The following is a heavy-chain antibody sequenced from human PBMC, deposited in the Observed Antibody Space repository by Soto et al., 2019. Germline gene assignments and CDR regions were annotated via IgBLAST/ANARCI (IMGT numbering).Heavy chain of an antibody. Sequence: QVQLVESGGGVVQPGRSLRLSCAASGFTFSSYGMHWVRQAPGKGLEWVAVIWYDGSNKYYADSVKGRFTISRDNSKNALYLQMTRLRAEDTAVYYCAKEGNDYVILTGYYPNNYFDYGGQGSLDTVSS. V-gene: IGHV3-33*06. CDR2: IWYDGSNK. CDR1: GFTFSSYG. J-gene: IGHJ4*02. D-gene: IGHD3-9*01. CDR3: AKEGNDYVILTGYYPNNYFDY.